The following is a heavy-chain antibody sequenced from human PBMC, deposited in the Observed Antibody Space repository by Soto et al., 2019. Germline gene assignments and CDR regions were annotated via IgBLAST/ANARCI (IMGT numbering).Heavy chain of an antibody. CDR2: INAGNGDT. D-gene: IGHD7-27*01. J-gene: IGHJ6*02. CDR3: ARDWARAEDV. Sequence: GASVKVSCKASGYTFTGYPIHWVRQAPGQGLEWMGWINAGNGDTKYSQKFQGRVTITRDTSASTAYMELSSLGSEDTAVYYCARDWARAEDVWGQGTTVTVSS. CDR1: GYTFTGYP. V-gene: IGHV1-3*01.